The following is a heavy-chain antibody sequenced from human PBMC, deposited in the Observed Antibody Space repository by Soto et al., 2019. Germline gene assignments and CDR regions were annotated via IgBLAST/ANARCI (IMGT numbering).Heavy chain of an antibody. V-gene: IGHV4-39*01. Sequence: QLQLQESGPGLVKPSETLSLTCSVSGDSINSHKYYWGWIRQPPGKGLEWIGSIYFRGNTYYNPSLQTRVTISLDKSKSQFSLKLNSVTAADSAVYFCARLEGLATISYYFDFWGQGALVTVSS. CDR1: GDSINSHKYY. CDR3: ARLEGLATISYYFDF. D-gene: IGHD3-9*01. CDR2: IYFRGNT. J-gene: IGHJ4*02.